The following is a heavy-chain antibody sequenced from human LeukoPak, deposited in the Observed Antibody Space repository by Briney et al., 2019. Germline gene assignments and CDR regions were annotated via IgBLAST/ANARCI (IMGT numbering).Heavy chain of an antibody. CDR1: GGSFSGYY. CDR3: ARGYGSGSYNYMDV. D-gene: IGHD3-10*01. Sequence: SSETLSLTCAVYGGSFSGYYWSWIRRPPGKGLEWIGEINHSGSTNYNPSLKSRVTISVDTSKNQFSLKLSSVTAADTAVYYCARGYGSGSYNYMDVWGKGTTVTISS. CDR2: INHSGST. J-gene: IGHJ6*03. V-gene: IGHV4-34*01.